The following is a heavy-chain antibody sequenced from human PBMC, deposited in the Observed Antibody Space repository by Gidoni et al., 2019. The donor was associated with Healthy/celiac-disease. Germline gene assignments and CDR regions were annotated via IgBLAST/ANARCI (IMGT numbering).Heavy chain of an antibody. CDR3: ARVLGSSPTRGDYYYYGMDV. Sequence: QVQLVQFGAEVKKPGASVKVSCKASGYTFTSYYMHWVRQAPGQGLEWMGIINPSGGSTSYAQKFQGRVTMTRDTSTSTVYMELSSLRSEDTAVYYCARVLGSSPTRGDYYYYGMDVWGQGTTVTVSS. V-gene: IGHV1-46*01. D-gene: IGHD1-26*01. J-gene: IGHJ6*02. CDR2: INPSGGST. CDR1: GYTFTSYY.